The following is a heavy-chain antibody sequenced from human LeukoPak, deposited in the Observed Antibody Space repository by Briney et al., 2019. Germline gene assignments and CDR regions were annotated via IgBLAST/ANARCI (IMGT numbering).Heavy chain of an antibody. CDR2: INPNSGGT. CDR3: ARDSDGLTIFGVV. CDR1: GYIFTGYY. V-gene: IGHV1-2*02. D-gene: IGHD3-3*01. J-gene: IGHJ4*02. Sequence: ASVKVSCKASGYIFTGYYMHWVRQAPGQGLEWMGWINPNSGGTNYAQKFQGRVTMTRDTSISTAYMELSRLRSDDTAVYYCARDSDGLTIFGVVWSQGTLVTVPS.